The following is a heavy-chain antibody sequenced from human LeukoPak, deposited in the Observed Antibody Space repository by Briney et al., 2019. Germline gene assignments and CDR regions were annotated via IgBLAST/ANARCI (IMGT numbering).Heavy chain of an antibody. J-gene: IGHJ4*02. V-gene: IGHV4-31*03. CDR3: ARHTYGDYAPFDY. D-gene: IGHD4-17*01. CDR2: IYYSGST. CDR1: GGSISSGGYY. Sequence: SQTLSLTCTVSGGSISSGGYYWSWIRQHPGKGLEWIGYIYYSGSTNYNPSLKSRVTISVDTSKNQFSLKLTSVTAADTAVYYCARHTYGDYAPFDYWGQGTLVTVSS.